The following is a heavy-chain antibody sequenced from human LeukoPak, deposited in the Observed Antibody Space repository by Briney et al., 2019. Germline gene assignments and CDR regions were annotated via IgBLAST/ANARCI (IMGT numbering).Heavy chain of an antibody. CDR3: ARAGIAAYGPFFDY. Sequence: PSETLSLTCTVSGGSISSSSYYWGWIRQPPGKGLEWIGSIYYSGSTYYNPSLKSRVTISVDTSKNQFSLKLSSVTAADTAVYYCARAGIAAYGPFFDYWGQGTLVTVSS. D-gene: IGHD6-13*01. V-gene: IGHV4-39*07. CDR1: GGSISSSSYY. J-gene: IGHJ4*02. CDR2: IYYSGST.